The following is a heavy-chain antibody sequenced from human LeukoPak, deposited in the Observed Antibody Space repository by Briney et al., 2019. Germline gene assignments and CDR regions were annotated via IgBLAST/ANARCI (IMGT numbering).Heavy chain of an antibody. CDR2: ISYDGSNK. Sequence: GGSLRLSCAASGFPFSSYTLHWVRQAPGKGLEWVSVISYDGSNKYYADSVKGRFTISRDNSKNTLYLQMNSLRVEDTAVYYCGRRWGSCVDYWGQGTLVTVSS. CDR3: GRRWGSCVDY. D-gene: IGHD6-13*01. J-gene: IGHJ4*02. V-gene: IGHV3-30*04. CDR1: GFPFSSYT.